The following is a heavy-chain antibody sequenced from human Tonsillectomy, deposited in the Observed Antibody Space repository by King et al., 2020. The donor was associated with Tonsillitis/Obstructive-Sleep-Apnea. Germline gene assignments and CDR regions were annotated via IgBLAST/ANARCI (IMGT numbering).Heavy chain of an antibody. CDR2: IYPGDSDT. D-gene: IGHD3-22*01. J-gene: IGHJ5*02. V-gene: IGHV5-51*03. CDR1: GYSFTSYW. CDR3: ATTTYYYDSSGSINWFDP. Sequence: VQLVESGAEVKKPGESLKISCKGSGYSFTSYWIGWVRQMPGKGPEWMGIIYPGDSDTRYSPSFQGQVTISADKSISTAYLQWSSLKASDTAMYYCATTTYYYDSSGSINWFDPWGQGTLVTVSS.